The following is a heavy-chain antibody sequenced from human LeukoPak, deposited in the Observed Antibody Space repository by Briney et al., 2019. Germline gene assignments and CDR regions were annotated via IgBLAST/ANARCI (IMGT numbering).Heavy chain of an antibody. D-gene: IGHD3-9*01. Sequence: GGSLRLSCAASGFTFSSYSMNWVRQAPGKGLEWVSSISSSSYIYYADSVKGRFTISRDNAKNSLYLQMNSLRAEDTAVYYCARDPHYDILTGYSNDNFDYWGQGTLVTVSS. J-gene: IGHJ4*02. CDR1: GFTFSSYS. CDR3: ARDPHYDILTGYSNDNFDY. CDR2: ISSSSYI. V-gene: IGHV3-21*01.